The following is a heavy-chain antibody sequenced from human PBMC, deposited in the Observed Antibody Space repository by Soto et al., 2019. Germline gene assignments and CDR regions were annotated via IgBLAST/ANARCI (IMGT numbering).Heavy chain of an antibody. J-gene: IGHJ4*02. CDR2: ISGSGGST. V-gene: IGHV3-23*01. CDR3: AKGWETTVTTYDY. Sequence: LSLTCAASGFTFSSYAMSWVRQAPGKGLEWVSAISGSGGSTYYADSVKGRFTISRDNSKNTLYLQMNSLRAEDTAVYYCAKGWETTVTTYDYWGQGTLVTVSS. D-gene: IGHD4-17*01. CDR1: GFTFSSYA.